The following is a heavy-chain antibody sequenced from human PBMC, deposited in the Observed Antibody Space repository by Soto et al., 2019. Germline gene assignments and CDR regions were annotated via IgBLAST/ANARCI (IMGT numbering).Heavy chain of an antibody. V-gene: IGHV4-39*01. CDR1: GGSISSRSYY. CDR2: IYYSGST. Sequence: QLQLQESGPGLVKPSETLSLTCTVSGGSISSRSYYWCWIGQPPGKGLEWIGSIYYSGSTYYNPSLKSRVTLSVDTSRNQFSLKLSSVTAADTAVYYCARRVGDIVVVVAATRAFDIWGQGTMVTVSS. J-gene: IGHJ3*02. D-gene: IGHD2-15*01. CDR3: ARRVGDIVVVVAATRAFDI.